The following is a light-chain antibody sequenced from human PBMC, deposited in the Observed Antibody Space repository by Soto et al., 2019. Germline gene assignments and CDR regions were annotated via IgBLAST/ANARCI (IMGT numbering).Light chain of an antibody. CDR3: QQRFNWPWT. CDR1: QSVSSSY. V-gene: IGKV3D-20*02. Sequence: IVLTQSPGTLSLSPGERATLSCRASQSVSSSYLAWYQQKPGQAPRLLIYGASSRATGIPPRFSGSGSGTDSTLIISSLEPEDFAVYYCQQRFNWPWTFGQGTKVDIK. J-gene: IGKJ1*01. CDR2: GAS.